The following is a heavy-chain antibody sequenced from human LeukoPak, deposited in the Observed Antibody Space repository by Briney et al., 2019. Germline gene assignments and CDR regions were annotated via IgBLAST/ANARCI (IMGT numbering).Heavy chain of an antibody. V-gene: IGHV1-3*04. CDR1: GYTFTSHV. J-gene: IGHJ4*02. CDR3: ATARKVWLSPGQGFDY. Sequence: ASVKVSCKTSGYTFTSHVIHWVRQAPGHRLDWMGWIDTANGNTQYSQKFQGRVTMAEDTSTDTAYMELSSLRSEDTAVYYCATARKVWLSPGQGFDYWGQGTLVTVSS. D-gene: IGHD3-22*01. CDR2: IDTANGNT.